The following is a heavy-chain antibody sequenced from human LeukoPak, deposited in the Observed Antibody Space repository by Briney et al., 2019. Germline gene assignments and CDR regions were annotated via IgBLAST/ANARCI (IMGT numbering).Heavy chain of an antibody. CDR3: AKSGPYGSGSYSLDY. CDR2: IRYDGSNK. Sequence: GGSLRLSCAASGFTFSSYGMHWVRQAPGKGLEWVAFIRYDGSNKYYADSVKGRFTIPRDNSKNTLYLQMNSLRAEDTAVYYCAKSGPYGSGSYSLDYWGQGTLVTVSS. V-gene: IGHV3-30*02. CDR1: GFTFSSYG. D-gene: IGHD3-10*01. J-gene: IGHJ4*02.